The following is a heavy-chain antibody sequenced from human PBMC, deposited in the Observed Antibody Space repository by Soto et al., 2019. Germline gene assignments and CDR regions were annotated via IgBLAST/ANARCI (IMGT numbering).Heavy chain of an antibody. D-gene: IGHD6-13*01. J-gene: IGHJ4*02. CDR3: ARGGGIAAAGKSY. Sequence: SETLSLTCAVYGGSFSCYYWSWIRQPPGKGLEWIGEINHSGSTNYNPSLKSRVTISVDTSKNQFSLKLSSVTAADTAVYYCARGGGIAAAGKSYWGQGTLVTVSS. V-gene: IGHV4-34*01. CDR1: GGSFSCYY. CDR2: INHSGST.